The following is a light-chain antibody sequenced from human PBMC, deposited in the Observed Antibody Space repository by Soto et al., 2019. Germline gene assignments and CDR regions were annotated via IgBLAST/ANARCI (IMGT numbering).Light chain of an antibody. CDR1: KSVSGD. Sequence: IVLTQSADTLSLSPGEIATLACRASKSVSGDLGWYQHKPGQAPRLLIYDASNRAYGVPARFRGSGSGTNVTVTTASLEPDDFAVYYCRQRSNGPYITCGGGTRV. CDR3: RQRSNGPYIT. J-gene: IGKJ4*01. CDR2: DAS. V-gene: IGKV3-11*01.